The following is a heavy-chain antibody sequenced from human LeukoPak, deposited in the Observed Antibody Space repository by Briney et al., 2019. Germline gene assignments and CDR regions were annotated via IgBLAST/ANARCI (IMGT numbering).Heavy chain of an antibody. V-gene: IGHV3-21*01. J-gene: IGHJ4*02. CDR3: ARVRYYYDSSGYTNDY. Sequence: PGGSLRLSCAASGFTFSSYSMTWVRQAPGKGLEWVSSISSSSSYIYYADSVKGRFTISRDNAKNSLYLQMNSLRAEDTAVYYCARVRYYYDSSGYTNDYWGQGTLVTVSP. CDR1: GFTFSSYS. CDR2: ISSSSSYI. D-gene: IGHD3-22*01.